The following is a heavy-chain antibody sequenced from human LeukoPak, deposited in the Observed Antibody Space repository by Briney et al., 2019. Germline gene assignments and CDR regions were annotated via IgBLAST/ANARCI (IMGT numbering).Heavy chain of an antibody. CDR2: IKQDGSEK. V-gene: IGHV3-7*01. Sequence: GSLRLSCAASGFTFSSYWMSWVRQAPGKGLGWVANIKQDGSEKYYVDSVKGRFTISRDNAKNSLYLQMNSLRAEDTAVYYCASPRGYGYYFDYWGQGTLVTVSS. CDR1: GFTFSSYW. D-gene: IGHD5-12*01. J-gene: IGHJ4*02. CDR3: ASPRGYGYYFDY.